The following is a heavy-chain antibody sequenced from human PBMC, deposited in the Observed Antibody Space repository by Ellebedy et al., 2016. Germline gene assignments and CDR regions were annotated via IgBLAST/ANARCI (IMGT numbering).Heavy chain of an antibody. CDR1: GYTFTSYD. CDR2: MNPNSGNT. D-gene: IGHD6-6*01. V-gene: IGHV1-8*01. CDR3: ARIAARRGNWFDP. Sequence: ASVKVSCXASGYTFTSYDINWVRQATGQGLEWMGWMNPNSGNTGYAQKFQGRVTMTRNTSISTAYMELSSLRSEDTAVYYCARIAARRGNWFDPWGQGTLVTVSS. J-gene: IGHJ5*02.